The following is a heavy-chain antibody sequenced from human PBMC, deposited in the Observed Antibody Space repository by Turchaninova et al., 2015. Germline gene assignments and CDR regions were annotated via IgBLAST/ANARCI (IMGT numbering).Heavy chain of an antibody. V-gene: IGHV1-2*02. Sequence: QVHLMQSGAEVKKPGASVKVSCEASGYTFPDYYIHWLRQAPGQGLEWMGWINPDSVVTNYAQKFQGGVTMTRDTSMSTVYMELSSLRSDDTAVYYCARSSHLTSWYEAFDPWGQGTLVTVSS. D-gene: IGHD6-13*01. CDR1: GYTFPDYY. CDR2: INPDSVVT. CDR3: ARSSHLTSWYEAFDP. J-gene: IGHJ5*02.